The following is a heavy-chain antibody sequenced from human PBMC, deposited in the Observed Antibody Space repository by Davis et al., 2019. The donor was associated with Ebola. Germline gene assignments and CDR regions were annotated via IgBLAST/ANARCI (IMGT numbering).Heavy chain of an antibody. CDR3: AREQRFEPDWFDP. CDR2: INHSGST. V-gene: IGHV4-34*01. J-gene: IGHJ5*02. CDR1: GGSFSGYY. Sequence: PSETLSLTCAAYGGSFSGYYWSWIRQPPGKGLEWIGEINHSGSTNYNPSLKSRVTISVDTSKNQFSLKLSSVTAADTAVYYCAREQRFEPDWFDPWGQGTLVTVSS. D-gene: IGHD3-3*01.